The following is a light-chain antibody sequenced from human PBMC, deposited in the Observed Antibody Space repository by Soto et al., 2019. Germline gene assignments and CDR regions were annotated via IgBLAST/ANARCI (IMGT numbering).Light chain of an antibody. CDR3: TSYTSSSNKV. Sequence: QSVLTQPASVSGSPGQSITISCTGTSSDVGGYNYVSWYQQHPGKAPKLMIYEVTNRPSGVSNRFSGPKSGNTASLTISGLQAEDEADYYCTSYTSSSNKVFGNGTKVTVL. CDR1: SSDVGGYNY. CDR2: EVT. J-gene: IGLJ1*01. V-gene: IGLV2-14*01.